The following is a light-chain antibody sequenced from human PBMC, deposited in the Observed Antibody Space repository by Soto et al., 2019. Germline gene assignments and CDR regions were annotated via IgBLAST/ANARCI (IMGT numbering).Light chain of an antibody. CDR1: QSVSSN. V-gene: IGKV3-15*01. CDR2: GAS. J-gene: IGKJ5*01. CDR3: HRYNNCSPAT. Sequence: EKVMTQWPATLYVSPGERATLSCRASQSVSSNVAWYQQTPGQAPRLLIYGASTRATGIPDRFSGSGSGTEFTLTISSLLSEDFAGHYCHRYNNCSPATFRQGSRQYIK.